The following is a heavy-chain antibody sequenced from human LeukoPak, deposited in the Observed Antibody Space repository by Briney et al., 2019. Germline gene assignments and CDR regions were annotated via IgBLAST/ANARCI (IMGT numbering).Heavy chain of an antibody. V-gene: IGHV3-30*04. J-gene: IGHJ4*02. CDR3: ARVATGIRFDY. CDR1: GFTFSSCA. CDR2: ISYDGGNK. Sequence: GRSLRLSCAASGFTFSSCAMHWGRQAPGKGLEWVEVISYDGGNKYYPHPLKRRFTISRDNSKHPLYLQMNSLRPEDTAVYYCARVATGIRFDYWAQGPLVTVSS. D-gene: IGHD1-1*01.